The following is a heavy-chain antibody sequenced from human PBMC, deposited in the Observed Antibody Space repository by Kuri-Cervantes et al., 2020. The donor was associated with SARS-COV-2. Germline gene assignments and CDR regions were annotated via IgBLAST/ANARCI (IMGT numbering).Heavy chain of an antibody. V-gene: IGHV3-7*03. J-gene: IGHJ4*02. CDR1: GFTFSSYW. CDR3: ARDPYVWGSYAPLDY. CDR2: IKQDGSEK. Sequence: GESLKISCAASGFTFSSYWMSWVHQAPRKGLEWVANIKQDGSEKYYVDSVKGRFTISRDNAKNSLHLQMNSLRAEDTAVYYCARDPYVWGSYAPLDYWGQGTLVTVSS. D-gene: IGHD3-16*01.